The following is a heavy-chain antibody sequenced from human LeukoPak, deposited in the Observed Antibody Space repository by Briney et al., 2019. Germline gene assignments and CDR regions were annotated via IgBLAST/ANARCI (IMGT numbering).Heavy chain of an antibody. V-gene: IGHV4-4*07. CDR2: IYTSGST. CDR1: GGSISSYY. CDR3: ARGTYYYGSGSYYNRNVHLDY. J-gene: IGHJ4*02. Sequence: PSETLSLTCTVSGGSISSYYWSWIRQPAGKGLELIGRIYTSGSTNYNPSLKSRVTMSVDTSKNQFSLKLSSVTAADTAVYYCARGTYYYGSGSYYNRNVHLDYWGQGTLVTVSS. D-gene: IGHD3-10*01.